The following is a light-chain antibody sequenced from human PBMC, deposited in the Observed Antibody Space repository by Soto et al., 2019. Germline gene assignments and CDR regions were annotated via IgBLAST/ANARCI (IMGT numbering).Light chain of an antibody. Sequence: DIQMTQSPSSLSASVGDRVTITCRASQDISNYLNWYQQKPGKAPKLLIYDASNLETGVPSRFSGSGSGTDFTFTISSLQPEDIATYYCQQYDNLFLTFGGGTKVEIK. CDR1: QDISNY. J-gene: IGKJ4*01. V-gene: IGKV1-33*01. CDR3: QQYDNLFLT. CDR2: DAS.